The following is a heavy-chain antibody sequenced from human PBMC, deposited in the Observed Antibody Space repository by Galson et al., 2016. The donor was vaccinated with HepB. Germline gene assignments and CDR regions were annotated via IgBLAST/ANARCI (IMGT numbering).Heavy chain of an antibody. J-gene: IGHJ4*02. Sequence: SCKASGYTFTTYHINWVRQATGQGLEWMGWMNPNTGNTGYAQKFQGRVTLTGSTSISTAYMELSSLRSEDTAVYYCARTYYDNSGPKFDYWGQGTLVTVSS. V-gene: IGHV1-8*01. CDR3: ARTYYDNSGPKFDY. CDR1: GYTFTTYH. CDR2: MNPNTGNT. D-gene: IGHD3-22*01.